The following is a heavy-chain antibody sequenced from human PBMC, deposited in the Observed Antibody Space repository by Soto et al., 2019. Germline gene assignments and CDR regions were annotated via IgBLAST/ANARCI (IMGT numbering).Heavy chain of an antibody. CDR2: IYYSGST. J-gene: IGHJ4*02. CDR1: GGSIISRSYY. D-gene: IGHD3-22*01. CDR3: ARQRYYDSSGYYSDY. V-gene: IGHV4-39*01. Sequence: PSETLSLTCTVSGGSIISRSYYFVCMGQPPGKGLELIGSIYYSGSTYYNPSLKSRVTISVDTSKNQFSLKLSSVTAADTAVYYCARQRYYDSSGYYSDYWGQGTLVTVSS.